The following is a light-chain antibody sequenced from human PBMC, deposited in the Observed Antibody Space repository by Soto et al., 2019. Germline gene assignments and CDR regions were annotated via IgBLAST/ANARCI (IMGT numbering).Light chain of an antibody. CDR1: QSVSSSY. J-gene: IGKJ5*01. Sequence: EIVLTQSPGTLSLSPGERATLSCRASQSVSSSYLAWYQQKPGQAPRLLIYGASGRATGIPDRFSGSGSGTYFTLTFGRLEPEDFAVYYCQQYGSSPPVTFGQGTGLEIK. V-gene: IGKV3-20*01. CDR2: GAS. CDR3: QQYGSSPPVT.